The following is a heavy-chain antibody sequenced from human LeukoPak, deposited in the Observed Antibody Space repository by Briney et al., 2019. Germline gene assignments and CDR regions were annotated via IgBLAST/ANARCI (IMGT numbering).Heavy chain of an antibody. Sequence: ASVKVSCKASGYTFSTSGINWVRQAPGQGLEWMGWIGGSNDNTNYAQKFQERVTMTTDTSTPTAYMELRSLRSDDTAVYYCARGGSGTYLYSTFDPWGQGTLVTVSS. CDR3: ARGGSGTYLYSTFDP. V-gene: IGHV1-18*04. D-gene: IGHD3-10*01. CDR1: GYTFSTSG. CDR2: IGGSNDNT. J-gene: IGHJ5*02.